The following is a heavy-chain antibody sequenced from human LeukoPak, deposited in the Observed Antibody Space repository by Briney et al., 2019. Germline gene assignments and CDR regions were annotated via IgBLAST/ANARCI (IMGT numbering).Heavy chain of an antibody. Sequence: EASVKVSCKASGGTFSSYAISWVRQAPGQGLEWMGGIIPIFGTANYAQKFQGRVTITADESTSTAYMELSSLRSEDTAVYYCARESPGTAMAYFDYWGQGTLVTVSS. D-gene: IGHD5-18*01. CDR2: IIPIFGTA. V-gene: IGHV1-69*13. CDR1: GGTFSSYA. J-gene: IGHJ4*02. CDR3: ARESPGTAMAYFDY.